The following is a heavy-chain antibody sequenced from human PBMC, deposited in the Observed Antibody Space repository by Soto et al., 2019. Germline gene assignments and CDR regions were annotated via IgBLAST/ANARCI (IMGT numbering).Heavy chain of an antibody. J-gene: IGHJ4*02. CDR2: IYYSGST. CDR1: GGSISSGGYY. Sequence: LSLTCTVSGGSISSGGYYWSWIRQHPGKGLEWIGYIYYSGSTYYNPSLKSRVTISVDTSKNQFSLKLSSVTAADTAVYYCARDTPRGYSYGSFDYWGQGTLVTVSS. CDR3: ARDTPRGYSYGSFDY. V-gene: IGHV4-31*03. D-gene: IGHD5-18*01.